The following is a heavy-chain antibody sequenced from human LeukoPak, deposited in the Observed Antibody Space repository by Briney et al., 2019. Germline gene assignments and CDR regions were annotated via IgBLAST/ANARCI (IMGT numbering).Heavy chain of an antibody. CDR1: VDSVSSNSSA. J-gene: IGHJ4*02. V-gene: IGHV6-1*01. CDR2: IYYRFKWYN. Sequence: SQTLSLTCVISVDSVSSNSSAWNSIRQSPSRGLEWLGRIYYRFKWYNDYAVSVKSPITINPYTSNNQCCLQLSSVTPSYTTVYYCARETSHFDYWGQGTLLPVSS. CDR3: ARETSHFDY.